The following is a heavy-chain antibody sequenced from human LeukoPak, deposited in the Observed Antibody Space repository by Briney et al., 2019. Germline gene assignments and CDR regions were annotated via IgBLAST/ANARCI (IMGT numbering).Heavy chain of an antibody. V-gene: IGHV3-23*01. CDR1: GFSFDEYG. J-gene: IGHJ6*03. D-gene: IGHD3-10*01. CDR2: ISGSGGST. Sequence: PGGSLRLSCAASGFSFDEYGMSWVRQAPGKGLEWVSAISGSGGSTYYADSVKGRFTISRDNSKNTLYLQMSSLRAEDTAVYYCAKKFGPYYYYYMDVWGKGTTVTISS. CDR3: AKKFGPYYYYYMDV.